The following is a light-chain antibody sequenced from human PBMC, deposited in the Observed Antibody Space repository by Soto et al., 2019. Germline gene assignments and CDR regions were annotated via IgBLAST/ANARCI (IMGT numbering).Light chain of an antibody. CDR1: SSDIGAYNY. J-gene: IGLJ3*02. Sequence: QSALTQPASVSGSPGQSITISCTGTSSDIGAYNYVSWYQQHPGKVPKLVIFGVSHRPSGVSNRFSGSNSGNTASLTISGLQAVDEADYYCSSSASGSTRVFGGGTKLTVL. CDR3: SSSASGSTRV. V-gene: IGLV2-14*03. CDR2: GVS.